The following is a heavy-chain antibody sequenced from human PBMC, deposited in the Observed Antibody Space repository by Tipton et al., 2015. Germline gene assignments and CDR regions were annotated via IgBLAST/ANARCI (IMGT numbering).Heavy chain of an antibody. CDR1: GYTFTNYW. D-gene: IGHD3-22*01. V-gene: IGHV5-51*01. Sequence: QLVQSGAEVKKPGESLRISCKASGYTFTNYWIGWVRQMPGKGLEWMGIIYPGDSHTRYNPSFQGQVTISADKSISTAYLQWSSLKASDTAMYYCAGHRDSSGYYQHDGFNIWGQGTMVTVSS. CDR3: AGHRDSSGYYQHDGFNI. CDR2: IYPGDSHT. J-gene: IGHJ3*02.